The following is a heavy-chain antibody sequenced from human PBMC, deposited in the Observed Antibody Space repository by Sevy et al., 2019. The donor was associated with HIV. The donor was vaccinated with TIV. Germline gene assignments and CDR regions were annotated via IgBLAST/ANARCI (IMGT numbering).Heavy chain of an antibody. V-gene: IGHV3-7*03. CDR2: IKQDGSEK. CDR3: ARDTSDFWSGYYRNYYYGMDV. Sequence: GSLRLSCAASGFTFSSYWMSWVRQAPGKGLEWVANIKQDGSEKYYVDSVKGRFTISRDNAKNSLYLQMNSLRAEDTAVYYCARDTSDFWSGYYRNYYYGMDVWGQGTTVTVSS. J-gene: IGHJ6*02. CDR1: GFTFSSYW. D-gene: IGHD3-3*01.